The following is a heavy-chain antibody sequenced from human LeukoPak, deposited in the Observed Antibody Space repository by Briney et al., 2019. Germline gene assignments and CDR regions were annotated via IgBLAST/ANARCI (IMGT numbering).Heavy chain of an antibody. J-gene: IGHJ4*02. CDR1: GGSINNYY. V-gene: IGHV4-59*01. CDR2: IYSTGST. CDR3: AREECSGGNCGPFDY. Sequence: SETLSLTCTVSGGSINNYYWSWIRQPPGKGLEWIGYIYSTGSTNYNPSLKSRATISLDTSKNQFSLELSSVTAADTAVYYCAREECSGGNCGPFDYWGQGTLVTVSS. D-gene: IGHD2-15*01.